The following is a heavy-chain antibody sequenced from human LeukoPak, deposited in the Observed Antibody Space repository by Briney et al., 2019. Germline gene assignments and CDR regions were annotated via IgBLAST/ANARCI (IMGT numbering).Heavy chain of an antibody. D-gene: IGHD6-25*01. J-gene: IGHJ4*02. V-gene: IGHV3-43*01. CDR3: SRDPRLLDY. Sequence: GGSLRLSCAASGFTFDDYTMHWVRQAPGKGLEWVSVISWDAGSTVYADSVKGRFTISRDNAKNSLYLQMNSLTVEDTGVYYCSRDPRLLDYWGQGSLVTVSS. CDR1: GFTFDDYT. CDR2: ISWDAGST.